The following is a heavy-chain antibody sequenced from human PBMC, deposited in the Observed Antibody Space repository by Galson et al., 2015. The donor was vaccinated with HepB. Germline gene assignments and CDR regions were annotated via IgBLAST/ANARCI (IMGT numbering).Heavy chain of an antibody. D-gene: IGHD6-6*01. Sequence: SLRLSCAASGFTFSSYGMHRVRQAPGKGLEWVAVISDDGSNKYYADSVKGRFTISRDNSKNTLFLQMNSLRAEDTAVYYCAKASSSHPYYYYGMDVWGQGTTVTVSS. CDR1: GFTFSSYG. CDR3: AKASSSHPYYYYGMDV. V-gene: IGHV3-30*18. J-gene: IGHJ6*02. CDR2: ISDDGSNK.